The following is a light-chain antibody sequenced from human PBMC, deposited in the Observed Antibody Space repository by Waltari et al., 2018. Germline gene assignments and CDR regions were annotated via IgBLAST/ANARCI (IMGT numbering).Light chain of an antibody. CDR2: DVS. CDR3: SSYSTSLTPYV. V-gene: IGLV2-14*03. CDR1: SSDVGGYNH. Sequence: QSALTQPASVSGSPGQSITISCTGTSSDVGGYNHVSWYQQHPAKAPKLIIYDVSSRPSGVSNRFFGSKSGNTASLTISGLQAEDEAVYFCSSYSTSLTPYVFGPGTKVTVL. J-gene: IGLJ1*01.